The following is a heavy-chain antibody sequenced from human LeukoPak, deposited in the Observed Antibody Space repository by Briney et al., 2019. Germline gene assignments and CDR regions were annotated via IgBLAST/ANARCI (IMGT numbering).Heavy chain of an antibody. Sequence: GGSLRLSCAASGFTFISYWMHWVRQAPGKGLVWVSRINSDGSSTNYADSVKGRFTISRDNAKNTLYLQMNSLRAEDTAVYYCAREVSGSAGMNYWGQGTLVTVSS. CDR1: GFTFISYW. D-gene: IGHD6-6*01. J-gene: IGHJ4*02. V-gene: IGHV3-74*01. CDR3: AREVSGSAGMNY. CDR2: INSDGSST.